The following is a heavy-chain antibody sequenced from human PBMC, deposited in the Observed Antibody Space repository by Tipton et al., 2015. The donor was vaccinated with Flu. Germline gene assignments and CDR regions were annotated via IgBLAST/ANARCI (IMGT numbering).Heavy chain of an antibody. J-gene: IGHJ2*01. CDR1: GGSFSGYY. Sequence: TLSLTCAVYGGSFSGYYWSWIRQPPGKGLEWIGEINHSGSTNYNPSLKSRVTISVDTSKNQFSLKLSSVTAADTAVYYCARRRYDFWSGYYWSYWYFDIWGRGTLVTVSS. CDR2: INHSGST. CDR3: ARRRYDFWSGYYWSYWYFDI. V-gene: IGHV4-34*01. D-gene: IGHD3-3*01.